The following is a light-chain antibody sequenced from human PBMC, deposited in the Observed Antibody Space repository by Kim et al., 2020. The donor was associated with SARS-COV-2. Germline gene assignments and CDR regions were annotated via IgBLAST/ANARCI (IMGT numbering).Light chain of an antibody. CDR3: AGWDDSLDGWV. CDR2: RDN. Sequence: GQRVTIPCSGRISNTGSHAANWYQHLPGAAPKLLIYRDNQRPSGVPERFSGSKSGPSASLAISGLQSEDEADYYCAGWDDSLDGWVFGGGTQLTVL. V-gene: IGLV1-44*01. CDR1: ISNTGSHA. J-gene: IGLJ3*02.